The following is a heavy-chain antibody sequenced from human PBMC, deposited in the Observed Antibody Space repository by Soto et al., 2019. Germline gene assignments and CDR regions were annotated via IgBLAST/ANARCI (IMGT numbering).Heavy chain of an antibody. Sequence: PGGSLRLSCAASGFTFSSYAMHWVSQAPGKGLEWVAVISYDGSNKYYADSVKGRFTISRDNSKNTLYLQMNSLRAEDTAVYYCAREDLRGDIAYWGQGTLVTVSS. CDR2: ISYDGSNK. D-gene: IGHD3-16*01. J-gene: IGHJ4*02. V-gene: IGHV3-30-3*01. CDR3: AREDLRGDIAY. CDR1: GFTFSSYA.